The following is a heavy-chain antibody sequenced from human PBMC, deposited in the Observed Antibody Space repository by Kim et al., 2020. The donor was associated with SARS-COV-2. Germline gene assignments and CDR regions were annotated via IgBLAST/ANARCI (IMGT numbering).Heavy chain of an antibody. D-gene: IGHD3-3*01. Sequence: GGSLRLSCAASGFTVSSNYMSWVRQAPGKGLEWVSVIYSGGSTYYADSVKGRFTISRDNSKNTLYLQMNSLRAEDTAVYYCARVSGTIFSYGMDVWGQGTTVTVSS. V-gene: IGHV3-66*01. CDR3: ARVSGTIFSYGMDV. CDR2: IYSGGST. CDR1: GFTVSSNY. J-gene: IGHJ6*02.